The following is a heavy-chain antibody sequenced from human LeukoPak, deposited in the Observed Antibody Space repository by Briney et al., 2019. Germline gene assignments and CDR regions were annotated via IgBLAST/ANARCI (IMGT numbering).Heavy chain of an antibody. CDR2: IVGNGGGI. J-gene: IGHJ4*02. CDR1: GFTFSTHA. V-gene: IGHV3-23*01. CDR3: AKDRIPDGKSSIDF. Sequence: GGSLRLSCAASGFTFSTHAMNWVRQAPGKGLEWVSVIVGNGGGIHYADSVRGRFTITRDNAKNTLYLQMYSLRGEDTAVYYCAKDRIPDGKSSIDFWGQGTLVTVSS. D-gene: IGHD5-24*01.